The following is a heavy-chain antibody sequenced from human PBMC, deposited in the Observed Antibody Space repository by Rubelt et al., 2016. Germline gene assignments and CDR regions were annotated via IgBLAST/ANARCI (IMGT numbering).Heavy chain of an antibody. Sequence: GGALVQPGGSLRLSCAASGFSFRTYAMTWVRQAPGKGLEGVSGIRADSSYIDYADSVKGRFTISRDNSKNTLYLQLNSLRSDDTAVYYCARKLMTKHSGGQGALVTVSS. CDR2: IRADSSYI. V-gene: IGHV3-23*01. CDR3: ARKLMTKHS. CDR1: GFSFRTYA. J-gene: IGHJ4*02. D-gene: IGHD4-23*01.